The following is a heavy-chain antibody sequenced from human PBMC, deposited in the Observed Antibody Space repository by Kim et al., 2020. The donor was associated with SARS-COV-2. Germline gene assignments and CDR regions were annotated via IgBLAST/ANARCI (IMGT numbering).Heavy chain of an antibody. J-gene: IGHJ6*02. D-gene: IGHD4-17*01. V-gene: IGHV1-8*01. CDR1: GYTFTRYD. CDR2: MNPNSGRT. CDR3: ARMMTTVTTWGYYYYYGMDV. Sequence: ASVKVSCKASGYTFTRYDINWVRQATGQGLEWMGWMNPNSGRTGYAQKFRGRVTMTRNTSISTAYMELSRLRSEETAVYYCARMMTTVTTWGYYYYYGMDVWGQGTTVTVSS.